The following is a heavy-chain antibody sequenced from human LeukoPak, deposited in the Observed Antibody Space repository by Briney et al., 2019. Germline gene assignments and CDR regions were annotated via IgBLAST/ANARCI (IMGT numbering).Heavy chain of an antibody. CDR1: GGSTSSYY. V-gene: IGHV4-4*07. CDR2: IYTSGST. CDR3: ARELIQANWFDP. Sequence: PSETLSFTCTVSGGSTSSYYWSWIRQPAGKGLKWIGRIYTSGSTNYNPSLKSRVTMSVDTSKNQFSLKLSSVTAADTAVYYCARELIQANWFDPWGQGTLVTVSS. J-gene: IGHJ5*02.